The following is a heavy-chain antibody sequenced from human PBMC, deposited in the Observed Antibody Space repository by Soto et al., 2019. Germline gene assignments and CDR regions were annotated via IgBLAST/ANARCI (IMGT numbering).Heavy chain of an antibody. CDR3: ARAPYYDFWSGYDEGYYYYGMDV. CDR2: IIPIFGTA. CDR1: GGTFSSYA. J-gene: IGHJ6*02. Sequence: QVQLVQSGAEVKKPGSSVKVSCKASGGTFSSYAISWVRQAPGQGLEWMGGIIPIFGTANYAQKFQGRVTITADKSTSTAYMELSRLRSEDTAVYYCARAPYYDFWSGYDEGYYYYGMDVWGQGTTVTVSS. D-gene: IGHD3-3*01. V-gene: IGHV1-69*06.